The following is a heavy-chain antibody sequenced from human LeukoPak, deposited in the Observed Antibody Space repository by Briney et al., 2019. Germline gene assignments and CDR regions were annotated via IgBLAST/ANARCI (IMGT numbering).Heavy chain of an antibody. J-gene: IGHJ6*02. CDR2: ITDSGGSA. CDR1: GFIFSNYA. CDR3: AKGGLGQASGLDV. D-gene: IGHD3-10*01. Sequence: GGSLRPSCAASGFIFSNYAMTWVRQAPGKGLEYISSITDSGGSAYYADSVKGRFTLSRDNSRDTLYLHLNSLRAEDTALYYCAKGGLGQASGLDVWGQGTTVIVSS. V-gene: IGHV3-23*01.